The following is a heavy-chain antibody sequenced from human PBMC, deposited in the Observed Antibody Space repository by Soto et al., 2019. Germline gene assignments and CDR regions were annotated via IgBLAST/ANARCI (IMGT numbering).Heavy chain of an antibody. V-gene: IGHV3-21*01. CDR3: VRGDYRDY. CDR1: GFIFSDYT. J-gene: IGHJ4*02. Sequence: GGSLRLSCEVSGFIFSDYTMNWVRQAAGKGLEWVASIDNSGSYIFYAGPLKGRFTISRDNAKNSLFLQLRGLRADDTAVYFCVRGDYRDYWGQGTLVTVS. D-gene: IGHD4-4*01. CDR2: IDNSGSYI.